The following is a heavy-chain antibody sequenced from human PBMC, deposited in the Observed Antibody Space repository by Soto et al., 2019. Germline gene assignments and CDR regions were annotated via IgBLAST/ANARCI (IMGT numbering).Heavy chain of an antibody. CDR2: IYYSGST. CDR1: GGSISSYY. CDR3: ARTPPGYCSGGSCYSLFDY. V-gene: IGHV4-59*01. J-gene: IGHJ4*02. D-gene: IGHD2-15*01. Sequence: TSETLSLTCTVSGGSISSYYWSWIRQPPGKGLEWIGYIYYSGSTNYNPSLKSRVTISVDTSKNQFSLKLSSVTAADTAVYYCARTPPGYCSGGSCYSLFDYWGQGTLVTVSS.